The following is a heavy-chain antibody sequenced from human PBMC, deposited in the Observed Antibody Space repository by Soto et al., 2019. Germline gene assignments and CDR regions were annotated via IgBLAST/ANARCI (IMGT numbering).Heavy chain of an antibody. J-gene: IGHJ4*02. CDR2: IWYDGSNK. V-gene: IGHV3-33*01. Sequence: QVQLVESGGGVVQPGRSLRLSCAASGFTFSSYGMHWVRQAPGKGLEWVAVIWYDGSNKYYADSVKGRFTISRDNSKNSLSLQMNSLRAEDMAVYYCARDGCCSGGRCYSVPVFDYWGQGTLVTVSS. CDR3: ARDGCCSGGRCYSVPVFDY. CDR1: GFTFSSYG. D-gene: IGHD2-15*01.